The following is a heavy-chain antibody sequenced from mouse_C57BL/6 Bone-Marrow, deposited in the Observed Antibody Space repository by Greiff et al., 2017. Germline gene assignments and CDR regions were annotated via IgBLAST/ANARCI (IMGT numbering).Heavy chain of an antibody. CDR1: GYTFTGYW. Sequence: VKLLESGAELMKPGASVKLSCKATGYTFTGYWIAWVQQSPGHGLGWIGEIIPGSGSTNYNEKFKGKATFTADTSSNTAYMQLSSLTTEDSAIYYCARLELGRGYIDYWGQGTTLTVSS. J-gene: IGHJ2*01. CDR3: ARLELGRGYIDY. V-gene: IGHV1-9*01. D-gene: IGHD4-1*01. CDR2: IIPGSGST.